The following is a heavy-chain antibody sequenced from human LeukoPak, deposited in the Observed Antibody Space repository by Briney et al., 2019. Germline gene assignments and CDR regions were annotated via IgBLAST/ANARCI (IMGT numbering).Heavy chain of an antibody. CDR1: GGTFISYA. CDR3: ARGTYYYDSSGYSLWFDP. D-gene: IGHD3-22*01. CDR2: IIPILGIA. J-gene: IGHJ5*02. V-gene: IGHV1-69*04. Sequence: ASVKVSCKVSGGTFISYAISWVGQAPGQGREWMGRIIPILGIANYAQKFQGRVTITADKSTSTAYMELSSLRSEDTAVYYCARGTYYYDSSGYSLWFDPWGQGTLVTVSS.